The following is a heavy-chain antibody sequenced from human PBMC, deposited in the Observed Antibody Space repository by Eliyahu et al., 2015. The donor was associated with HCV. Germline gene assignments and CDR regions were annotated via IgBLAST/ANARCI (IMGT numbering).Heavy chain of an antibody. Sequence: EVQLLQSGGGLVQPGGSLRLSCAASGXTFSSSAMXWVRQAPGKGLEXVSCISSSGSSIYYAESVKGRFIISRDKSKNTLYLQMNSLRAEDTAVYYCAKLLHGVTTGDYWGQGTLVTVSS. CDR1: GXTFSSSA. D-gene: IGHD4-17*01. V-gene: IGHV3-23*01. CDR2: ISSSGSSI. CDR3: AKLLHGVTTGDY. J-gene: IGHJ4*02.